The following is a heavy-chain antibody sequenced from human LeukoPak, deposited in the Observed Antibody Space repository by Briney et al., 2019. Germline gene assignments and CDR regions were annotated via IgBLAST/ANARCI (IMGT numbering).Heavy chain of an antibody. V-gene: IGHV1-69*06. D-gene: IGHD2-21*02. CDR1: GGTFTSYA. CDR2: IIPIFGTA. CDR3: ARDSLPPAYCGGDCPMFDY. Sequence: SVKVSCKASGGTFTSYAISWVRQAAGQGLEWMGGIIPIFGTANYAQKFQGRVTITADKSTTTAYMELSSLRSEDTAVYYCARDSLPPAYCGGDCPMFDYWGQGTLVTVSS. J-gene: IGHJ4*02.